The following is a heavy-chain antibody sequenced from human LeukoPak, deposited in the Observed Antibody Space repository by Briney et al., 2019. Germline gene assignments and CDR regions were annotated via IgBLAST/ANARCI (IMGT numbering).Heavy chain of an antibody. V-gene: IGHV1-24*01. Sequence: ASVKVSCKVSGYTLTELSMHWVRQAPGKGLEWMGGFDPEDGETIYARKFQGRVTMTEDTSTDTAYMELSSLRSEDTAVYYCATGPKLRYFDWPSSFDYWGQGTLVTVSS. CDR1: GYTLTELS. CDR3: ATGPKLRYFDWPSSFDY. D-gene: IGHD3-9*01. J-gene: IGHJ4*02. CDR2: FDPEDGET.